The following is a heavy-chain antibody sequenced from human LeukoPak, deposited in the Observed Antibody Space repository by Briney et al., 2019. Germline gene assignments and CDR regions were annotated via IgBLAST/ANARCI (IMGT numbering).Heavy chain of an antibody. CDR1: GFIVTSNY. Sequence: GGSLRLSCAASGFIVTSNYMSWVPHAPGKGLEWVSLIYSSGSTYYTASLNGRFTISRDHSKNTLYLQMNSLRAEDAALYYCARGLESCSSGSCFKDWGQGTLVTVSS. J-gene: IGHJ4*02. V-gene: IGHV3-53*01. CDR3: ARGLESCSSGSCFKD. CDR2: IYSSGST. D-gene: IGHD2-15*01.